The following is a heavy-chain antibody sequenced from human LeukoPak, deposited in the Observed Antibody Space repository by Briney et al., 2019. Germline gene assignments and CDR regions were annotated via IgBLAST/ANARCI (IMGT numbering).Heavy chain of an antibody. Sequence: GGPLRLSCAASGLTFSSYGMHWVRQAPGKGLEGVAVISYDGSNKYYADSVKGRFTISRDNSKNTLYLQMNSLRAEDTAVYYCAGCAGNSCYFAYWGQGTLVIVSS. D-gene: IGHD1-1*01. J-gene: IGHJ4*02. V-gene: IGHV3-30*03. CDR3: AGCAGNSCYFAY. CDR2: ISYDGSNK. CDR1: GLTFSSYG.